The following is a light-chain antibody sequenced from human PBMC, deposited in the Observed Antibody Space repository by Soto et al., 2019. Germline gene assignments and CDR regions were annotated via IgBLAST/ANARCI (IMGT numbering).Light chain of an antibody. V-gene: IGKV4-1*01. J-gene: IGKJ2*01. CDR2: WAS. CDR1: QSVLYSSNNKNY. Sequence: DIVMTPSPDSLAVSLGERATINCKSSQSVLYSSNNKNYLAWYQQKPGQPPKLLIYWASTRESGGPDRFSGGGSGTDFTLTIGSLQAEDVAVYYCQQYYNTPYTFGQGTQL. CDR3: QQYYNTPYT.